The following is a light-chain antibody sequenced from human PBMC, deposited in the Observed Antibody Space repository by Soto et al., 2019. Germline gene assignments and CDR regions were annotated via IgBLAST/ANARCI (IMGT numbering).Light chain of an antibody. CDR2: EVT. Sequence: QSALTQPASVSGSHGQSITISCTGTSSDVGGYDYVSWYQHHPGKAPKFMIYEVTNRPSGVSHRFSGSKAGNTASLTISGRQAADEADYYCSSYTYTSTHVFGTGTQLTVL. CDR1: SSDVGGYDY. CDR3: SSYTYTSTHV. V-gene: IGLV2-14*01. J-gene: IGLJ1*01.